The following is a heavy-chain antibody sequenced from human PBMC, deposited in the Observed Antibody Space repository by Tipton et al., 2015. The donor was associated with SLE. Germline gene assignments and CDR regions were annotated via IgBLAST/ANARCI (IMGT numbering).Heavy chain of an antibody. Sequence: TLSLTCTVSGGSISSGSYYWSWIRQPAGKGLEWIGRIYTSGSTNYNPSLKSRVTISVDTSKNQFSLKLSSVTAAGTAVYYCARAWAVTGDGVDYWGQGTLVTVSS. CDR3: ARAWAVTGDGVDY. J-gene: IGHJ4*02. D-gene: IGHD7-27*01. CDR1: GGSISSGSYY. V-gene: IGHV4-61*02. CDR2: IYTSGST.